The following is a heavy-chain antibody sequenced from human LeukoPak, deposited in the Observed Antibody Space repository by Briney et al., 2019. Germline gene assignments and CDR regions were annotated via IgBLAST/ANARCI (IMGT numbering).Heavy chain of an antibody. CDR3: ARGTMFPYYFDY. CDR1: GFAFSSYG. J-gene: IGHJ4*02. Sequence: GGSLRLSCAASGFAFSSYGMHWVRQAPGKGLEWVAYIHYDSSTEDYADSVKGRFTISRDNAKNSLYLQMNSLRAEDTAVYYCARGTMFPYYFDYWGQGTLVTVSS. CDR2: IHYDSSTE. V-gene: IGHV3-30*02. D-gene: IGHD3-10*02.